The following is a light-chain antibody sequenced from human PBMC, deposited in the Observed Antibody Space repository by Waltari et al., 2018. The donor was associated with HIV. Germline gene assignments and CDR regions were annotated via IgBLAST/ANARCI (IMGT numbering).Light chain of an antibody. CDR1: SSDVGASNY. CDR3: CSYAGSSYV. J-gene: IGLJ1*01. CDR2: DVT. V-gene: IGLV2-11*01. Sequence: QTALTQPRSVSGSHVHTVTISCTATSSDVGASNYASWSQQHPGKAPKLMIYDVTKRPSVVPDRFSGSKSGNTASLTISGLQAEDEADYYCCSYAGSSYVFGTGTNVTVL.